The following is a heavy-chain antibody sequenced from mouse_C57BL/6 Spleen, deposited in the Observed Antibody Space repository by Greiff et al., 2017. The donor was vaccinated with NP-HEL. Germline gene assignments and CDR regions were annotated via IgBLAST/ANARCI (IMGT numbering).Heavy chain of an antibody. CDR1: GYTFTDYE. CDR3: FYYYYVNWYFDV. CDR2: IDPETGGT. J-gene: IGHJ1*03. D-gene: IGHD1-1*01. Sequence: QVQLQQSGAELVRPGASVTLSCKASGYTFTDYEMHWVKQTPVHGLEWIGAIDPETGGTAYNQKFKGKAILTADKSSSTAYMELRSLTSEDSAVYYCFYYYYVNWYFDVWGTGTTVTVSS. V-gene: IGHV1-15*01.